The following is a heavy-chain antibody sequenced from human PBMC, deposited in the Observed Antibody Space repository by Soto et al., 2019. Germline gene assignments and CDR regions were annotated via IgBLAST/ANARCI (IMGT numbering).Heavy chain of an antibody. CDR2: LTGSGFTK. J-gene: IGHJ4*02. CDR1: GFTFSTYN. V-gene: IGHV3-48*01. Sequence: EVQLVESGGALVQPGGSLRLSCAASGFTFSTYNMNWVRQAPGNGLEWISFLTGSGFTKYYADSVKGRFSISRDNARNSLYLQMDSLRAEDTAVYFCVREWDFYYDYWGQGTLVTVSS. D-gene: IGHD1-26*01. CDR3: VREWDFYYDY.